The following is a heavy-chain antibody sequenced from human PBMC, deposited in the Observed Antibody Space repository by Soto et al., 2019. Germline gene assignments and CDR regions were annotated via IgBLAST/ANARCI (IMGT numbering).Heavy chain of an antibody. D-gene: IGHD3-10*01. V-gene: IGHV1-18*01. Sequence: ASVKVSWKSSGYTFSNYGISWVRQAPGQGLEWMGWISTYNGNTNSAQKYQGRVTMTTDTSTSTAYMELRSLTSDVTAVYYCARAFGSVSYQLDWGQGTLVTVSS. CDR3: ARAFGSVSYQLD. CDR2: ISTYNGNT. J-gene: IGHJ4*02. CDR1: GYTFSNYG.